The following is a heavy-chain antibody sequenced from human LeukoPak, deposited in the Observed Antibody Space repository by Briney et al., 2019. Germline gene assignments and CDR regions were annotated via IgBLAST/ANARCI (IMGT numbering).Heavy chain of an antibody. CDR3: ARDRGGYTYSHDY. Sequence: PGGSLRLSCAASGFTFSNHWMSWVRQAPGKGLEWVSSISSSSSYIYYADSLKGRFTISRDNAKNSLYLQMNSLRAEDTAVYYCARDRGGYTYSHDYWGQGTLVTVSS. CDR2: ISSSSSYI. D-gene: IGHD5-18*01. CDR1: GFTFSNHW. V-gene: IGHV3-21*01. J-gene: IGHJ4*02.